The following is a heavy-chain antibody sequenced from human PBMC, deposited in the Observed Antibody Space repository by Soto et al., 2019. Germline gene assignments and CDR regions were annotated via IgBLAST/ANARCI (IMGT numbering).Heavy chain of an antibody. CDR2: SRNKANSYTT. D-gene: IGHD1-26*01. CDR1: GFTFSDHQ. V-gene: IGHV3-72*01. Sequence: EVQLVESGGGLVQPGGSLRLSCAASGFTFSDHQMDWVRQAPGKGLEWVGRSRNKANSYTTEYAASVKGRFTISRDDSKNSLYLQMNSLKIEDTAVYYCARVVGAPNWFDPWGQGTLGTVSS. J-gene: IGHJ5*02. CDR3: ARVVGAPNWFDP.